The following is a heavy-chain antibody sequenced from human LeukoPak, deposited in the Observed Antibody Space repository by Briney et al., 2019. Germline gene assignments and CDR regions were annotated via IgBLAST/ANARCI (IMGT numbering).Heavy chain of an antibody. CDR3: ARDLCSTTSCLDC. Sequence: GGSLRLSCAASGFTFSSYAMSWVRQAPGKGLEWVANIKQDGSEKYYVDSVKGRFTISRDDSRNTLYLQMNSLRPEDTAIYYCARDLCSTTSCLDCWGQGTLVTVSS. D-gene: IGHD2-2*01. V-gene: IGHV3-7*01. CDR1: GFTFSSYA. CDR2: IKQDGSEK. J-gene: IGHJ4*02.